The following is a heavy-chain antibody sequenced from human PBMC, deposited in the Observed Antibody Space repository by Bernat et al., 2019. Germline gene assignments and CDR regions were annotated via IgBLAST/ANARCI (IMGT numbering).Heavy chain of an antibody. CDR1: GFTFSDHY. Sequence: QVQLVESGGGLVQPGGSLRLSCAASGFTFSDHYMSWIRQAPGKGLECVSYISGTGSDTNYVDSVKGRFTISRDNAKNSLYLQMNSLRADDTAVYYWAINTRVPRDWGQGTLVTVSS. D-gene: IGHD1-1*01. CDR3: AINTRVPRD. CDR2: ISGTGSDT. J-gene: IGHJ4*02. V-gene: IGHV3-11*05.